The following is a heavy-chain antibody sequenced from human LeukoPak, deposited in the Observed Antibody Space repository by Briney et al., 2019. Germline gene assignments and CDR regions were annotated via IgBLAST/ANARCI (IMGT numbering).Heavy chain of an antibody. CDR2: IYYSGST. D-gene: IGHD1-20*01. CDR3: ARQVTGTRDY. CDR1: TFSSYA. Sequence: TFSSYAMSWVRQPPGKGLEWIGSIYYSGSTYYNPSLKSRVTISVDTSKNQFSLKLSSVTAADTAVYYCARQVTGTRDYWGQGTLVTVSS. V-gene: IGHV4-39*01. J-gene: IGHJ4*02.